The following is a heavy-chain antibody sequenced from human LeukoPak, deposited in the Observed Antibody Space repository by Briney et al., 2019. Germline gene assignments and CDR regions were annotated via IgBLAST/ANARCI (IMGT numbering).Heavy chain of an antibody. V-gene: IGHV3-53*01. D-gene: IGHD2-2*01. CDR3: ARDSDIVVVPALYYYYGMDV. Sequence: GGSLRLSCAASGFTVSSNYMSWVRQAPGKGLEWVSVIYSGGSTYYADSVKGRFTISRDNAKNSLYLQMNSLRAEDTAVYYCARDSDIVVVPALYYYYGMDVWGQGTTVTVSS. J-gene: IGHJ6*02. CDR1: GFTVSSNY. CDR2: IYSGGST.